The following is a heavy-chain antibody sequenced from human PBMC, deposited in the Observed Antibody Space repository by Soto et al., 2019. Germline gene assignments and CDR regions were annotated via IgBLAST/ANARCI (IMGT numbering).Heavy chain of an antibody. D-gene: IGHD6-6*01. Sequence: PGGSLRLSCAASGFTVSSNYMSWVRQAPGKGLEWVSVIYSGGSTYYADSVKGRFTISRDNPKNTLYLQMNSLRAEDTAVYYCARGPYSSSLKTDYWGQGTLVTVSS. CDR1: GFTVSSNY. V-gene: IGHV3-53*01. CDR2: IYSGGST. J-gene: IGHJ4*02. CDR3: ARGPYSSSLKTDY.